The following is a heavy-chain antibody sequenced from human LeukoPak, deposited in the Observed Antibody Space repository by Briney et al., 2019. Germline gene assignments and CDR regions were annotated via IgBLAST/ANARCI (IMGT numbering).Heavy chain of an antibody. D-gene: IGHD1-26*01. Sequence: SVKVSCKASGGTFSSYAISWVRQAPGQGLEWMGRIIPIFGIANYAQKFQGGVTITADKSTSTAYMELSSLRSEDTAVYYCARGARVSGSPLVNYFDYWGQGTLVTVSS. V-gene: IGHV1-69*04. CDR3: ARGARVSGSPLVNYFDY. CDR2: IIPIFGIA. J-gene: IGHJ4*02. CDR1: GGTFSSYA.